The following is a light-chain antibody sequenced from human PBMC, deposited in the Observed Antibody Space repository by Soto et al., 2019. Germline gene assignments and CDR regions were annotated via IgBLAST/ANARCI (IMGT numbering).Light chain of an antibody. Sequence: IPMTQSPASLSASVGDRVTISCRSSQGISDTLGWYQQKPAKAPQLLIYAASSLQSGVPSRFSGSGSGTDFTPTISSLQPEDFATYYCQQSYSTLGITFGQGTRLEIK. V-gene: IGKV1-39*01. J-gene: IGKJ5*01. CDR1: QGISDT. CDR2: AAS. CDR3: QQSYSTLGIT.